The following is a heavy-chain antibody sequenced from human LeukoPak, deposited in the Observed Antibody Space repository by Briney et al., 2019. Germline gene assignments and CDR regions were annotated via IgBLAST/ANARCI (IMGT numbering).Heavy chain of an antibody. V-gene: IGHV1-2*02. Sequence: GASVKVSCKASGYTFTGYYMHWVRQAPGQGLEWMGWINPNSGGTNYAQKFQGRVTMTRDTSISTAYMELSRLRSDDTAVYYCARDGNCSGGSCSKYYYYYYYMDVWGKGTTVTVSS. CDR3: ARDGNCSGGSCSKYYYYYYYMDV. D-gene: IGHD2-15*01. CDR2: INPNSGGT. J-gene: IGHJ6*03. CDR1: GYTFTGYY.